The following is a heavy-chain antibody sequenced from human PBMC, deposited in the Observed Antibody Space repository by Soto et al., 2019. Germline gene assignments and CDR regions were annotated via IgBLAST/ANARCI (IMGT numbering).Heavy chain of an antibody. Sequence: EVQLLESGGGLVQPGGSLRLSCAASGFTFSSYAMSWVRQAPGKGLEWVSAISGSGGSTYYADSVKGRFTISRDNSKNTLYLQMYSLRSEDTAAYYCAKDRVSSSWYEGDYFDYWGQGTLVTVSS. CDR1: GFTFSSYA. CDR3: AKDRVSSSWYEGDYFDY. D-gene: IGHD6-13*01. J-gene: IGHJ4*02. CDR2: ISGSGGST. V-gene: IGHV3-23*01.